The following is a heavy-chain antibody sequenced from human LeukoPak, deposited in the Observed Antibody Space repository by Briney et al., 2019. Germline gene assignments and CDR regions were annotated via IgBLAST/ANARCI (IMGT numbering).Heavy chain of an antibody. D-gene: IGHD6-19*01. V-gene: IGHV1-69*06. CDR3: AREGNSSGWTDY. CDR1: GGTFSSYA. CDR2: IIPIFGTA. J-gene: IGHJ4*02. Sequence: SVKVPCKASGGTFSSYAISWVRQAPGQGLEWMGGIIPIFGTANYAQKFQGRVTITADKSTSTAYMELSSLRSEDTAVYYCAREGNSSGWTDYWGQGTLVTVSS.